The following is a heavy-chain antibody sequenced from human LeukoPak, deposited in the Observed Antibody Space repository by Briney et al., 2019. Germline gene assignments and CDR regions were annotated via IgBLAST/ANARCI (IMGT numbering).Heavy chain of an antibody. D-gene: IGHD6-13*01. J-gene: IGHJ4*02. CDR3: ATLTAPKFSTAYSSSWYFDY. V-gene: IGHV3-66*01. Sequence: GGSLRLSSAASGFTVSSNYMSWVRQAPGKGLEWVSVIYSGGSTYYADSVKGRFTISRDNSKNTLYLQMNSLRAEDTAVYYCATLTAPKFSTAYSSSWYFDYWGQGTLVTVSS. CDR1: GFTVSSNY. CDR2: IYSGGST.